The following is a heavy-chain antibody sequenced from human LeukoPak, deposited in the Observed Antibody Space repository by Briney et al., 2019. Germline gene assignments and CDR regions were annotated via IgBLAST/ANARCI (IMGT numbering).Heavy chain of an antibody. D-gene: IGHD6-13*01. V-gene: IGHV1-69*05. Sequence: VASVKVSCKASGGTFSSYAISWVRQAPGQGLEWMGGIIPIFGTANYAQKFQGRVTITTDESTSTAYMELSSLRSEDTAVYYCARDPRGSSWYGLVGFDPWGQGTLVTVSS. J-gene: IGHJ5*02. CDR1: GGTFSSYA. CDR2: IIPIFGTA. CDR3: ARDPRGSSWYGLVGFDP.